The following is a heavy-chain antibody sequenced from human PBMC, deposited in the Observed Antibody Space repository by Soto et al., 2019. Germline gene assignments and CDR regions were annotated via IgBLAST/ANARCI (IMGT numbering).Heavy chain of an antibody. CDR2: IWYDGSDK. CDR1: GFTFSSYG. D-gene: IGHD2-2*01. Sequence: GGSLRLSCAASGFTFSSYGMHWVRQAPGKGLEWVAVIWYDGSDKYYADSVKGRFTISRDNSKNTLYLQMNSLRAEDTAVYYCARDPESSDIAVVPAAMPWFDPWGQGTLVTVSS. CDR3: ARDPESSDIAVVPAAMPWFDP. V-gene: IGHV3-33*01. J-gene: IGHJ5*02.